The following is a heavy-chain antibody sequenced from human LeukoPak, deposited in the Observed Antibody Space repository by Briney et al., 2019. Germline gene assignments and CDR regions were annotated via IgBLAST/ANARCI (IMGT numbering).Heavy chain of an antibody. CDR2: IHSGGTT. J-gene: IGHJ4*02. D-gene: IGHD2-15*01. CDR1: GYTVSSNY. CDR3: ARERRYCSGDNCYSGLDY. V-gene: IGHV3-53*01. Sequence: GGSLRLSCAVSGYTVSSNYMSWVRQAPGKGLEWVSLIHSGGTTDYADSVKDRFTISRDYSKNTVNLQINSLRAEDTAVYYCARERRYCSGDNCYSGLDYWGQGTLVTVSS.